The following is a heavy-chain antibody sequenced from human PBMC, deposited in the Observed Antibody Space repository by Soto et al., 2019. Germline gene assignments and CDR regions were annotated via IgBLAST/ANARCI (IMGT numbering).Heavy chain of an antibody. CDR3: AKDRDFWSGYPSLEYFQH. V-gene: IGHV3-23*01. CDR1: GFTFSSYA. D-gene: IGHD3-3*01. J-gene: IGHJ1*01. CDR2: ISGSGGST. Sequence: GGSLRLSCAASGFTFSSYAMSWVRQAPGKGLEWVSAISGSGGSTYYADSVKGRFTISRDNSKNTLYLQMNSLRAEDTAVYYCAKDRDFWSGYPSLEYFQHWGQGTLVTVSS.